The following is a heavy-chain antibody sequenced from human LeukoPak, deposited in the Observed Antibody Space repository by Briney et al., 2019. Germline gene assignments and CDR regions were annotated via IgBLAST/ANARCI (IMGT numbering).Heavy chain of an antibody. Sequence: ASVKVACKASGYTFTSYGISWVRQAPGQGLEWMGWISAYNGNTNYAQKLQGRVTMTTDTSISTAYMELSSLRSEGTAVYYCARGGRYCSSTSCYDLDYWGQGTLVTVSS. CDR3: ARGGRYCSSTSCYDLDY. V-gene: IGHV1-18*01. J-gene: IGHJ4*02. CDR1: GYTFTSYG. D-gene: IGHD2-2*01. CDR2: ISAYNGNT.